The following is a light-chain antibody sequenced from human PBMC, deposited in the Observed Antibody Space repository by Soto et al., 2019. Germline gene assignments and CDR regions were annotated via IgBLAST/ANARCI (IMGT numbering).Light chain of an antibody. Sequence: EIVLTQSPGTLSLSPGERATLSCRASQSVSSSYLAWYQQKPGQAPRLLIYGASSRATGIPDRFSGSGSGTDFTLRISRLEPEDFAVYYCPQYGSSPLTVGHRTKVDIK. CDR2: GAS. V-gene: IGKV3-20*01. CDR3: PQYGSSPLT. CDR1: QSVSSSY. J-gene: IGKJ1*01.